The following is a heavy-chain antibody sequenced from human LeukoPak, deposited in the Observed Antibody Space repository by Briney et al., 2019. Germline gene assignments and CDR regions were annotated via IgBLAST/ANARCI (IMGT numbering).Heavy chain of an antibody. CDR2: VYHNGTP. CDR3: ATAPILRGEAGEQYKYGMDV. CDR1: VGSISSGNW. V-gene: IGHV4-4*02. D-gene: IGHD2-2*02. J-gene: IGHJ6*02. Sequence: SGTLSLTCAVSVGSISSGNWWSWVRQSPGKGLEWIGEVYHNGTPNYNPSLKSRVTISADTFKDHFSLKLTSVTAADTAVYYCATAPILRGEAGEQYKYGMDVWGQGTTVIVSS.